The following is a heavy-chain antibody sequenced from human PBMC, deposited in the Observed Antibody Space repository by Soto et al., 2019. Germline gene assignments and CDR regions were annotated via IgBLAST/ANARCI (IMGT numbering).Heavy chain of an antibody. CDR1: GYTFTSYW. D-gene: IGHD3-3*01. Sequence: GESLQISCKTSGYTFTSYWIGWVRQEPGKGLEWIGIINPADSEARLSPSFQGQVTMSADKSISTAYLQWSSLKASDSATYYCAIQFSNAAYIYYYTLFWRHGPTVTVS. CDR3: AIQFSNAAYIYYYTLF. J-gene: IGHJ6*02. CDR2: INPADSEA. V-gene: IGHV5-51*01.